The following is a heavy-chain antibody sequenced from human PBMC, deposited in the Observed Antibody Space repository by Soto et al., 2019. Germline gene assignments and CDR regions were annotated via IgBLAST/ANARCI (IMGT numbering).Heavy chain of an antibody. D-gene: IGHD3-22*01. V-gene: IGHV3-23*01. Sequence: GGALRLSCDTSGFTFSNYDMTWVRQAPGRGLEWVSSISGSGDDRSYADSVKGRYTISRDNSEKTLYLQMNSLRAEDTATYFCATAYYDSRGFQDRWGQGTLVPVSS. CDR2: ISGSGDDR. CDR1: GFTFSNYD. J-gene: IGHJ5*02. CDR3: ATAYYDSRGFQDR.